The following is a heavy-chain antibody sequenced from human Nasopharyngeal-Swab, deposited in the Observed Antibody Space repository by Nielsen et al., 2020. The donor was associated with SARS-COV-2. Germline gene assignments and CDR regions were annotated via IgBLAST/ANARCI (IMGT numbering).Heavy chain of an antibody. J-gene: IGHJ2*01. CDR2: IYYSGST. CDR1: GGSFSGYY. Sequence: SETLSLTCAVYGGSFSGYYWSWIRQHPGKGLEWIGYIYYSGSTYYNPSLKSRVTISVDTSKNQFSLKLSSVTAADTAVYYCARTGVVVIGYFDLWGRGTLVTVSS. CDR3: ARTGVVVIGYFDL. D-gene: IGHD3-22*01. V-gene: IGHV4-31*02.